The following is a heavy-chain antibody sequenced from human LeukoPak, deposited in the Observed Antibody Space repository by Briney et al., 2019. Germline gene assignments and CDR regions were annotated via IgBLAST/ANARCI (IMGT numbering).Heavy chain of an antibody. D-gene: IGHD3-10*01. Sequence: SETLSLTCAVYGGSFSGYYWSWIRQPPGKGLEWIGEINHSGSTNYNPSLKSRVTISVDTSKNQFSLKLSSVTAADTAVYYCARVQLARGKYFDYWGQGTLVTVSS. J-gene: IGHJ4*02. CDR3: ARVQLARGKYFDY. CDR2: INHSGST. V-gene: IGHV4-34*01. CDR1: GGSFSGYY.